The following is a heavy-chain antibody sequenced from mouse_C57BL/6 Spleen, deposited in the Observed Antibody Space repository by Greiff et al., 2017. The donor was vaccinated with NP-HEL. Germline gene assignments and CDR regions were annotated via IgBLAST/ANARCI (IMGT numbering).Heavy chain of an antibody. Sequence: PEQGLEWIGRIDPEDGDTEYAPKFQGKATMTADTSSNTAYLQLSSLTSEDTAVYYCTTERGYFDVWGTGTTVTVSS. CDR3: TTERGYFDV. V-gene: IGHV14-1*01. J-gene: IGHJ1*03. CDR2: IDPEDGDT.